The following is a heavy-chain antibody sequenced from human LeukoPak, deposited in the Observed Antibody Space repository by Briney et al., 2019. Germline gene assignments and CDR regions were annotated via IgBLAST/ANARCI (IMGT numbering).Heavy chain of an antibody. CDR2: INHSEST. V-gene: IGHV4-34*01. CDR1: GGSFSGYY. D-gene: IGHD3-3*01. Sequence: SETLSLTCAVYGGSFSGYYWSWIRQPPGKGLEWIGEINHSESTNYNPSLKSRVTISVDTSKNQFSLKLSSVTAADTAVYYCARGREYYDFWSGYYISWYFDYWGQGTLVTVSS. J-gene: IGHJ4*02. CDR3: ARGREYYDFWSGYYISWYFDY.